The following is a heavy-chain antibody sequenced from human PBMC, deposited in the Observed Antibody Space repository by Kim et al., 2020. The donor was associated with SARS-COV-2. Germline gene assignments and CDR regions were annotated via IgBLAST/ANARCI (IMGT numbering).Heavy chain of an antibody. J-gene: IGHJ4*02. CDR2: IWYDGSNK. V-gene: IGHV3-33*06. CDR3: AKDLQADFGCCVGGIHD. Sequence: GGSLRLSCAASGFTFSSYGMHWVRQAPGKGLEWVAVIWYDGSNKYYADSVKGRFTISRDNSKNTLYLQMNSMRAEDTAVYYCAKDLQADFGCCVGGIHDCGQGTLVTVSS. D-gene: IGHD3-9*01. CDR1: GFTFSSYG.